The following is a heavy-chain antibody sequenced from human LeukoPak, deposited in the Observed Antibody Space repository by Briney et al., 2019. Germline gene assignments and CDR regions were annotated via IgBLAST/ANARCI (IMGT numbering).Heavy chain of an antibody. V-gene: IGHV3-23*01. CDR3: AKGTYGVDV. CDR1: GFTFSANA. CDR2: ISGSGGST. Sequence: AGSLTLTCAASGFTFSANAMTSVRPAPWKELEWVSAISGSGGSTYYAESVKGRFTISRDNSNNTLYLQMNSLRAEDTAIYYCAKGTYGVDVWGKGPRSPSPQ. J-gene: IGHJ6*04.